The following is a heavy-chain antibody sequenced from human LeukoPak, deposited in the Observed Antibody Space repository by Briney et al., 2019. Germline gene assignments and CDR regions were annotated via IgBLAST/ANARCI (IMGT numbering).Heavy chain of an antibody. J-gene: IGHJ4*02. CDR3: ASGWSGFGVGY. CDR2: ISSSSTTI. CDR1: GFTFSTYS. Sequence: GGSLRLSCAAPGFTFSTYSMNWVRQAPGKGLEWVSYISSSSTTIYYADSVKGRFTISRDNAKSTVYLQMNSLRAEDTAVYYCASGWSGFGVGYWGQGTLVTVSS. V-gene: IGHV3-48*01. D-gene: IGHD5-12*01.